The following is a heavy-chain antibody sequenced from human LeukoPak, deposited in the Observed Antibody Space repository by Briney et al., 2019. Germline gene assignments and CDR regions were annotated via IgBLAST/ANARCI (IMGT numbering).Heavy chain of an antibody. CDR1: GGSFSGYY. V-gene: IGHV4-34*01. D-gene: IGHD2-21*02. CDR2: INHSGST. J-gene: IGHJ4*02. CDR3: ASGSVVTAMGY. Sequence: SETLPLTCAVYGGSFSGYYWSWIRQPPGKGLEGIGEINHSGSTNYNPSLKSRVTISVDTSKNQFSLKLSSVTAADTAVYYCASGSVVTAMGYWGQGTLVTVSS.